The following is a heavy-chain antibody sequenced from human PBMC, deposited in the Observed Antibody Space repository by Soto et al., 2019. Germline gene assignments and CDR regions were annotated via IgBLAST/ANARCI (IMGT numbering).Heavy chain of an antibody. CDR2: ISGSSRYT. J-gene: IGHJ4*02. V-gene: IGHV3-11*06. CDR3: ARHTSGWHYYDY. Sequence: QVQLVESGGGLVKPGGSLRLSCAASGFNFSDHYMNWIRQAPGKGLEWVSYISGSSRYTNFADSVKGRFTISRDNAKNSLYLQMNSLRAEDTAVYCCARHTSGWHYYDYWGQGTPVTVSS. D-gene: IGHD6-19*01. CDR1: GFNFSDHY.